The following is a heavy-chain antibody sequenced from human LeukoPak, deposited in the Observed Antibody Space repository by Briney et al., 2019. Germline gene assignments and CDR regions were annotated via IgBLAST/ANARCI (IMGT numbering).Heavy chain of an antibody. D-gene: IGHD5-18*01. Sequence: GASVKVSCKASGYTFTSYYMHWVRQAPGQGLEWMGRINPNSGGTNYAQKFQGRLTITRDTSISTAYMQLSRLSSADTAVYYCARWGRGTAMVTEVIDLWGQGTLVTVSS. CDR3: ARWGRGTAMVTEVIDL. CDR2: INPNSGGT. V-gene: IGHV1-2*06. CDR1: GYTFTSYY. J-gene: IGHJ5*02.